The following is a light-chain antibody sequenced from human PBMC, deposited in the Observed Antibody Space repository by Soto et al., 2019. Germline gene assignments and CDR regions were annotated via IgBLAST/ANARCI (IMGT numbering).Light chain of an antibody. CDR1: QGVSGH. J-gene: IGKJ5*01. Sequence: EIVMTQSPAPLSVSRGDRVTLSCRASQGVSGHLVCYQQKPGQAPRLLIYGASTRATGIPARFSGSGSGTDFTLTISSLEPEDFAVYYCQQRGDWPPITFGQGTRLENK. CDR2: GAS. V-gene: IGKV3-11*01. CDR3: QQRGDWPPIT.